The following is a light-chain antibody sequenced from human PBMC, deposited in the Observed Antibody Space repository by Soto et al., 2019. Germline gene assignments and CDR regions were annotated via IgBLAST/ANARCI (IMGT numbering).Light chain of an antibody. V-gene: IGKV3-15*01. J-gene: IGKJ1*01. CDR1: QSVSSK. CDR2: GAS. CDR3: QQYNNWPWT. Sequence: EIVMTQSPATLSVSPGEGATLSCRASQSVSSKLAWYQQKPGQAPRLLIHGASRRATGFPGRFSGSGSGTDFTLTISSLQSEDLAVYYCQQYNNWPWTFGQGTKVDIK.